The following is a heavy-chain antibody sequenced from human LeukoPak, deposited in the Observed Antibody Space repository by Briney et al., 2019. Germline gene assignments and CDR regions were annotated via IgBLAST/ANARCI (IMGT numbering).Heavy chain of an antibody. CDR1: GGSFRDYY. CDR2: IDHSGST. J-gene: IGHJ2*01. CDR3: ARGDILTGYYGNWYFGV. D-gene: IGHD3-9*01. Sequence: SETLSLTCAVYGGSFRDYYWSWIRQSPGKGLEWVGEIDHSGSTKYNPSLKSRVTISMDTSKNQFSLKLTSVTAADTAVYYCARGDILTGYYGNWYFGVWGRGTLVTVSS. V-gene: IGHV4-34*01.